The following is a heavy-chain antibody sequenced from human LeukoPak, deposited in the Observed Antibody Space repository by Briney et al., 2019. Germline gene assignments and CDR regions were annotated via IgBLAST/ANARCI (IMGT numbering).Heavy chain of an antibody. CDR3: VRDCGGKCLSGMDV. Sequence: GGSLRLSCAASGFTFSSYSMNWVRQAPGKGLEWVSSISSSSSYIYYADSVKGRFTISRDNAKNSLYLQMNSLRAEDTAVYYCVRDCGGKCLSGMDVWGPGTTVTVPS. CDR1: GFTFSSYS. J-gene: IGHJ6*02. D-gene: IGHD2-21*01. CDR2: ISSSSSYI. V-gene: IGHV3-21*01.